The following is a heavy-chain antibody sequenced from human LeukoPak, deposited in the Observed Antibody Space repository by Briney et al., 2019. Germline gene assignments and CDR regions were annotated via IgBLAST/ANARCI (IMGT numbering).Heavy chain of an antibody. J-gene: IGHJ4*02. V-gene: IGHV5-51*01. CDR1: GYSFTSYW. Sequence: GESLKISCKGSGYSFTSYWIGWVRQMPGKGLEWMGIIYPGDSDTRYSPSFQGQVTISADKSISTAYLQWSSLKASDTAMYYCARAYYDYVWGSYRNFDYWGQGTLVTVSS. D-gene: IGHD3-16*02. CDR2: IYPGDSDT. CDR3: ARAYYDYVWGSYRNFDY.